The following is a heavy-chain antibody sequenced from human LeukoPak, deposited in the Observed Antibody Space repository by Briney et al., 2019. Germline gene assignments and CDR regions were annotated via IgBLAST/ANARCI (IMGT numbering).Heavy chain of an antibody. CDR1: DESFSGYY. CDR2: FDHSGST. J-gene: IGHJ3*02. Sequence: SETLSLTCAVYDESFSGYYCSWIRQPPRKGLEWIGEFDHSGSTNYNPSLQSRVTISVDTSKNQFSLKVSSVSAADTAVYYCARGNRPYGEHEAFDIWGHGTTVTVSP. CDR3: ARGNRPYGEHEAFDI. D-gene: IGHD3-10*01. V-gene: IGHV4-34*01.